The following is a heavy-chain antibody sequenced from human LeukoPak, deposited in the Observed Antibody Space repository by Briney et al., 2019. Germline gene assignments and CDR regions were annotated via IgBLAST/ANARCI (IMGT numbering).Heavy chain of an antibody. D-gene: IGHD3-3*01. V-gene: IGHV1-18*01. Sequence: ASVKVSCKASGYTFTSYGISWVRQAPGQGLEWMGWISAYNGNTNYAQKLQGRVTMTTDTSTSTAYMELRSLRSDDTAVYYCARDSNGRFLEWLPYYYYMDVWGKGTTVTVSS. J-gene: IGHJ6*03. CDR3: ARDSNGRFLEWLPYYYYMDV. CDR2: ISAYNGNT. CDR1: GYTFTSYG.